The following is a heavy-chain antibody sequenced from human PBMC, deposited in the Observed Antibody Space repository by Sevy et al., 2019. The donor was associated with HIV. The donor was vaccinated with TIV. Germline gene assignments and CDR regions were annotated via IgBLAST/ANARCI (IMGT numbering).Heavy chain of an antibody. CDR1: GYTFTSYG. CDR3: AREYYDFWSGYSGPWYYYYGMDV. V-gene: IGHV1-18*01. CDR2: TSAYNGNT. D-gene: IGHD3-3*01. J-gene: IGHJ6*02. Sequence: ASVKVSCKASGYTFTSYGISWVRQAPGQGLEWMGWTSAYNGNTNYAQKLQGRVTMTTDTSTSTAYMELRSLRSDDTAVYYCAREYYDFWSGYSGPWYYYYGMDVWGQGTTVTVSS.